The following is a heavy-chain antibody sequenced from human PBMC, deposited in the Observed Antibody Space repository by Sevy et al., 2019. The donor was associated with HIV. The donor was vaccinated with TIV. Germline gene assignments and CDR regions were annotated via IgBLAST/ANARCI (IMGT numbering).Heavy chain of an antibody. V-gene: IGHV4-39*01. CDR1: GGSIGRNSYV. D-gene: IGHD3-10*01. Sequence: SETLSLTCIVSGGSIGRNSYVWGWIRQSPGKGLEWIGSIFFSGRTNYATSLKSRVTISVDKSKNQLSLQMRSVTATDTALYYCARHGGLVDRGFDYWGQGTLVTVSS. CDR3: ARHGGLVDRGFDY. CDR2: IFFSGRT. J-gene: IGHJ4*02.